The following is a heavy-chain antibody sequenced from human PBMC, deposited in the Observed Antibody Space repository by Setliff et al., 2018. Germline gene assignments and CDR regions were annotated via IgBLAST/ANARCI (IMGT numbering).Heavy chain of an antibody. D-gene: IGHD1-20*01. CDR1: GFTFSGSA. J-gene: IGHJ4*02. V-gene: IGHV3-73*01. CDR3: AGVGDNSDYFDY. Sequence: PGGSLRLSCAASGFTFSGSAVHWVRQASGKGLEWVGRIRRNADNRAPIYAASVKGRFTISRDDSKNTAYLQMNSLKIEDTAVYYCAGVGDNSDYFDYWGQGTLVTVSS. CDR2: IRRNADNRAP.